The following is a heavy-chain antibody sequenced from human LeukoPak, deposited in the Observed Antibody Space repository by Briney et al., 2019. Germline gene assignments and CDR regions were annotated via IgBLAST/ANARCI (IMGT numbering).Heavy chain of an antibody. CDR3: ARDSSSYYMDV. CDR2: IYWDDDK. J-gene: IGHJ6*03. V-gene: IGHV2-5*02. D-gene: IGHD6-6*01. CDR1: GFSLSTSGVG. Sequence: SGPTLVNPTQTLTLTCTFSGFSLSTSGVGVGWIRQPPGKDLEWLALIYWDDDKRYNPSLKSRLTITKDTSKNQVVLTMTNMDPVDTATYYCARDSSSYYMDVWGKGTTVTVSS.